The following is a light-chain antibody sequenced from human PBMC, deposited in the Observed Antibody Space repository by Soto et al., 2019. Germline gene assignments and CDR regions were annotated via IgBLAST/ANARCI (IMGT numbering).Light chain of an antibody. Sequence: QAVVTQEPSLTVSPGGTITLTCASRTGPVTSDYSANWFQQKPGQEPRALIFSTVNNHSWTPARFSGSLLGGQAALTLSDVQPEDEAEYYCLLYFGGAPRVFGGGTKVTVL. V-gene: IGLV7-43*01. J-gene: IGLJ3*02. CDR2: STV. CDR3: LLYFGGAPRV. CDR1: TGPVTSDYS.